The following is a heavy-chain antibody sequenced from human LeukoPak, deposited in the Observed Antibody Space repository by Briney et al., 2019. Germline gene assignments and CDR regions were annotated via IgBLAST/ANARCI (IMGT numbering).Heavy chain of an antibody. V-gene: IGHV3-23*01. Sequence: GGSLRLSCAASGFTFSNAWMSWVRQAPGKGLDWVSAISASGGSTYYADSVKGRFTISRDNSKNTVYLQMNGLRAEDTAVYYCAKNLDTGGSTGVDYWGQGVLVTVAS. D-gene: IGHD7-27*01. CDR3: AKNLDTGGSTGVDY. CDR1: GFTFSNAW. J-gene: IGHJ4*02. CDR2: ISASGGST.